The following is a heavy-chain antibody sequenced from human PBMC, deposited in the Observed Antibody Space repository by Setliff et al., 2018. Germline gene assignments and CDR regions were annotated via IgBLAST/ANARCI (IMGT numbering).Heavy chain of an antibody. CDR2: ISHSGST. Sequence: KASETLSLTCTVSGYSISSGHYWGWIRQPPGKGLEWIGSISHSGSTYYNPSLKSRVTMSIDTSKNQFSLKLNSVTATDTAVYYCARDLGHGGDSDYWGQGILVTVSS. CDR3: ARDLGHGGDSDY. D-gene: IGHD2-21*02. CDR1: GYSISSGHY. V-gene: IGHV4-38-2*02. J-gene: IGHJ4*02.